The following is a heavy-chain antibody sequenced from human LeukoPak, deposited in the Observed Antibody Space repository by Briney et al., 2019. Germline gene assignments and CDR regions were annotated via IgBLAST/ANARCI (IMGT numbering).Heavy chain of an antibody. V-gene: IGHV3-21*01. CDR3: AKEGHYDFWSGYSAWFDP. Sequence: GGSLRLSCAASGFTFSSYSMNWVRQAPGKGLEWVSSISSSSSYIYYADSVKGRFTISRDNAKNSLYLQMNSLRAEDTAVYYCAKEGHYDFWSGYSAWFDPWGQGTLVTVSS. D-gene: IGHD3-3*01. CDR1: GFTFSSYS. J-gene: IGHJ5*02. CDR2: ISSSSSYI.